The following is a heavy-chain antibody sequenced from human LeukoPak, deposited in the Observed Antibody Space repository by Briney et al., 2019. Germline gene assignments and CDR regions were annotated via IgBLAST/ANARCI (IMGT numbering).Heavy chain of an antibody. CDR2: ISSSGSTI. CDR1: GFTFSTYE. Sequence: GGFLRLSCVASGFTFSTYEMNWVRQAPGKGLEWVSYISSSGSTIYYADSVEGRFTISRDNAKNSLYLQMNSLRAEDTAVYYCARDSLTAVAGLDGWGQGTLVTVSS. CDR3: ARDSLTAVAGLDG. V-gene: IGHV3-48*03. D-gene: IGHD6-19*01. J-gene: IGHJ4*02.